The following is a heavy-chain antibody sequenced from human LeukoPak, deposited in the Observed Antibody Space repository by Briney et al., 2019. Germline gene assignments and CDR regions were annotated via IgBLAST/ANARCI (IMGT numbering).Heavy chain of an antibody. J-gene: IGHJ4*02. D-gene: IGHD5-18*01. CDR3: ARVGYSYGYGRGHYFDY. CDR1: GGSFSGYY. V-gene: IGHV4-34*01. CDR2: INHSGST. Sequence: PSETLSLTCAVYGGSFSGYYWSWIRQPPGKGLEWIGEINHSGSTNYNPSLKSRVTISVDTSKNQFSLKLSSVTAADTAVYYCARVGYSYGYGRGHYFDYWGQGTLVTVSS.